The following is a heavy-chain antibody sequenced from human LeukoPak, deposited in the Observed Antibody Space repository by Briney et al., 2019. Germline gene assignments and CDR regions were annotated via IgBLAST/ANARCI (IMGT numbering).Heavy chain of an antibody. J-gene: IGHJ6*04. CDR3: ARFYGSGSSAYYYGMDV. V-gene: IGHV3-11*06. CDR2: ISSSSSYT. CDR1: GFTFSDYY. D-gene: IGHD3-10*01. Sequence: GGSLRLSCAASGFTFSDYYMSWIRQAPGKGLEWVSYISSSSSYTNYADSVKGRFTISRDNAKNSLYLQMNSLRAEDTAVYYCARFYGSGSSAYYYGMDVWVKGTTVTVSS.